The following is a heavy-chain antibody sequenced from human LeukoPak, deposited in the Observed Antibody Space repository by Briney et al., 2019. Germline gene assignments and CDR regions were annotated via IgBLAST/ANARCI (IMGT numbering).Heavy chain of an antibody. Sequence: ETLSLTCAVYGGSFSGYYWSWIRQPPGKGLEWIGEINHSGSTNYNPSLKSRVTISVDTSKNQFSLKLSSVTAADTAVYYCASRLRDGYNFDYWGQGTLVTVSS. D-gene: IGHD5-24*01. V-gene: IGHV4-34*01. CDR3: ASRLRDGYNFDY. J-gene: IGHJ4*02. CDR2: INHSGST. CDR1: GGSFSGYY.